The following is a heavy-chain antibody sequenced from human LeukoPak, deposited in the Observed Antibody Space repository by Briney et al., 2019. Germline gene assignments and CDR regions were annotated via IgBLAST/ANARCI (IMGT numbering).Heavy chain of an antibody. V-gene: IGHV4-4*07. J-gene: IGHJ4*02. CDR3: ASLPASLWFGELLYEEGFDY. CDR1: GGSISSYS. Sequence: SETLSLTCTVSGGSISSYSWSWIRQPAGNGLEWIGRIYTSGSTNYNPSLKSRVTMSVDTSKNQFSLKLNSVTAADTAVYYCASLPASLWFGELLYEEGFDYWGQGTLVTVSS. D-gene: IGHD3-10*01. CDR2: IYTSGST.